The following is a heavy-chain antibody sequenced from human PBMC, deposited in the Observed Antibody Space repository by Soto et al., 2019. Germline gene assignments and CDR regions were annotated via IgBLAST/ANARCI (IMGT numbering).Heavy chain of an antibody. J-gene: IGHJ4*02. V-gene: IGHV4-30-4*01. CDR2: IYYSGKT. D-gene: IGHD3-9*01. CDR1: GGSIINGDYY. CDR3: ASGYYDILTGRDTKYYFDY. Sequence: SETLSLTCTVSGGSIINGDYYWSWIRQPPGKGLEWIGYIYYSGKTNYNPSLKNRVKISVDTSKKQFSLNLSSVTAEKTAVYYFASGYYDILTGRDTKYYFDYWGQGALVTVSS.